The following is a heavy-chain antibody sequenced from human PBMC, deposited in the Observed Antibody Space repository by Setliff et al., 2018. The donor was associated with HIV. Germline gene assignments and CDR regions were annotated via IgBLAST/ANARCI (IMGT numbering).Heavy chain of an antibody. J-gene: IGHJ3*01. D-gene: IGHD1-26*01. CDR2: IYTSGST. V-gene: IGHV4-61*09. CDR3: AKSIVGGTTHAFDL. Sequence: PSETLSLTCTVSGGSISSGSYYWSWIRQPAGKGLEWIGHIYTSGSTNYNPSLKSRVTISVDTSKNQFSLKLSSVTAADTAVYYCAKSIVGGTTHAFDLWGQGTMVTVSS. CDR1: GGSISSGSYY.